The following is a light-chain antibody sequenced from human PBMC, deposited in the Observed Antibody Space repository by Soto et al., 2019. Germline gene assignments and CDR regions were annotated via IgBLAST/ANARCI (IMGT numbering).Light chain of an antibody. CDR3: QQYETVSGT. J-gene: IGKJ1*01. CDR2: DAS. V-gene: IGKV1-5*01. Sequence: DIQMTQSPSTLSGSVGYAVTVTCRASQSVSGWLAWYQQKPGEAPKLLIYDASALPRGVPSRFSGSGSGTKFTLTIASLQPDHFETYYCQQYETVSGTFGPGTKVDIK. CDR1: QSVSGW.